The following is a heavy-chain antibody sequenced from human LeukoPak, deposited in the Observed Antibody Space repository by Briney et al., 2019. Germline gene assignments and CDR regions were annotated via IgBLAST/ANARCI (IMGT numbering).Heavy chain of an antibody. Sequence: SETLSLTCTVSGDSFSSHYWTWIRQPPGKGLEWIGYISYRGSTNYNPSLKSRVTISIDTSKNQFSLRLSSVTAADTAVYYCARDLVTVTKGFDIWGQGTMVSVSS. J-gene: IGHJ3*02. CDR3: ARDLVTVTKGFDI. V-gene: IGHV4-59*11. D-gene: IGHD4-17*01. CDR2: ISYRGST. CDR1: GDSFSSHY.